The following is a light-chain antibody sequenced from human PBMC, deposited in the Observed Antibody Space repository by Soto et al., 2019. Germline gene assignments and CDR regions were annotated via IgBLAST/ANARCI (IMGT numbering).Light chain of an antibody. J-gene: IGKJ1*01. CDR3: QKYNSPPRT. V-gene: IGKV1-27*01. CDR2: GAS. CDR1: QAISSH. Sequence: IQFTQSPASLSASVGDRVSITCRASQAISSHLAWYQQKPGTGPKLLIHGASVLQTGVPSRFSGSGSGTDFSLTISSLQPEDVATYFCQKYNSPPRTFGQGTKVDIK.